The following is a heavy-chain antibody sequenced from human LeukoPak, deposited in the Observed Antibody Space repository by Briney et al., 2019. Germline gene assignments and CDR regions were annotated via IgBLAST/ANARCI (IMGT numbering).Heavy chain of an antibody. J-gene: IGHJ3*02. Sequence: SETLSLTCTVSGGSISSSSYYWGWIRQPPGKGLEWIGNIYYSGNTYYNPSLKSRVTISVDTSKNQFYLKLSSVTAADTAVYYCARHGGGIAVAAYAFDIWGQGTMVTVSS. D-gene: IGHD6-19*01. CDR2: IYYSGNT. V-gene: IGHV4-39*01. CDR1: GGSISSSSYY. CDR3: ARHGGGIAVAAYAFDI.